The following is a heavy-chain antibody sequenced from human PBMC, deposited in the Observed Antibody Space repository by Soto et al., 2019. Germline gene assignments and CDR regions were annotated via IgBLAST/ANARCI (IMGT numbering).Heavy chain of an antibody. V-gene: IGHV4-4*02. J-gene: IGHJ5*02. CDR3: ARCLHCSNGGRFDP. Sequence: QVQLQESRPGLVTPSGTLSLTCTVSGVSISSSNWWTWVRQAPGKGLEWIGEMYPSGGTTYNPALQNRVTISVDNSKNLISLTLPSVTAADTAVYYCARCLHCSNGGRFDPWGGGAQVTVSS. CDR2: MYPSGGT. CDR1: GVSISSSNW. D-gene: IGHD2-8*01.